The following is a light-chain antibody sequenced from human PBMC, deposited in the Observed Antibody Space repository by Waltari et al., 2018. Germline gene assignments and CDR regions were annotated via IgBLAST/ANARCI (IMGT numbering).Light chain of an antibody. CDR2: GAS. J-gene: IGKJ1*01. V-gene: IGKV3-15*01. Sequence: IPLTQSPATLSASPGERATLPCRASRSVGTTLAWYQQKRGQAPRLLIYGASFRATGTPDRFTGSGSGTDFTLTISSLQSEDFALYFCQQYNGWRTFGQGTTVDMK. CDR1: RSVGTT. CDR3: QQYNGWRT.